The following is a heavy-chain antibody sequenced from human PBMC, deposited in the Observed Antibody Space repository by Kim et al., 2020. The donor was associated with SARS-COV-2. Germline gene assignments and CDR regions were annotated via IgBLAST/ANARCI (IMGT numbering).Heavy chain of an antibody. CDR2: IYYSGST. Sequence: SETLSLTCTVSGGSISSGGYYWSWIRQHPGKGLEWIGYIYYSGSTYYNPSLKSRVTISVDTSKSQFSLKLSSVTAADTAVYYCARECPDYDILTARGVYYGMDVWGQGTTVTVSS. CDR3: ARECPDYDILTARGVYYGMDV. CDR1: GGSISSGGYY. D-gene: IGHD3-9*01. V-gene: IGHV4-31*03. J-gene: IGHJ6*02.